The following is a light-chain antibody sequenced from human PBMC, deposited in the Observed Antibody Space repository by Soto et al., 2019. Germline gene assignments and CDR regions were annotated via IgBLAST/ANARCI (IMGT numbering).Light chain of an antibody. Sequence: QSALTQPASVSGSPGQSITISCTGTSSDFGSYNFVSWYQQHPGKAPKLKNYEVSNRPSGVSNRFSGSKSGNTASLTISGLQAEDEADYYCCSYSSTNTLYVFGTGTKLTVL. J-gene: IGLJ1*01. CDR2: EVS. CDR1: SSDFGSYNF. V-gene: IGLV2-14*01. CDR3: CSYSSTNTLYV.